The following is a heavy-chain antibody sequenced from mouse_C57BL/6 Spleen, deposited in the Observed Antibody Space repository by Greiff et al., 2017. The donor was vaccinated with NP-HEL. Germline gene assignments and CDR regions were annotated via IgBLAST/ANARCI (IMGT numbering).Heavy chain of an antibody. J-gene: IGHJ2*01. D-gene: IGHD1-1*01. V-gene: IGHV1-69*01. Sequence: QVQLKQPGAELVMPGASVKLSCKASGYTFTSYWMHWVRQRPGQGLEWIGEIDPSDSYTNYNQKFKGKSTLTVDKSSSTAYMQLSSLTSEDSAVYYCARGYYGSRSFDYWGQGTTLTVSS. CDR2: IDPSDSYT. CDR1: GYTFTSYW. CDR3: ARGYYGSRSFDY.